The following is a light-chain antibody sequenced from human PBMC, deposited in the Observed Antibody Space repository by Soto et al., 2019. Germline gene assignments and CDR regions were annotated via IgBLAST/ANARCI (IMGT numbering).Light chain of an antibody. CDR3: QESYTTPAVS. V-gene: IGKV1-39*01. CDR1: QNIDNY. J-gene: IGKJ4*01. Sequence: DIQMTQSPSSLSASLGDRVTITCRASQNIDNYLNWYQQKPGKAPKLLIYATSTLQSGVPSRISGSGSGTEFTLTISSLQAEDFATYFCQESYTTPAVSFGRGTKV. CDR2: ATS.